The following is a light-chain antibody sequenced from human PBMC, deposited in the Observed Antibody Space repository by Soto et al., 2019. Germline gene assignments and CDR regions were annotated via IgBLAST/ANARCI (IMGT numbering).Light chain of an antibody. CDR3: SSYISSSTPYV. J-gene: IGLJ1*01. CDR1: GSDVGGYNF. CDR2: EVI. Sequence: QSALTQPASVSGSPGHSITISCPGTGSDVGGYNFVSWYQQHPGKAPKLMIYEVINRPSGVSNRFSGSKSGNTASLTISGLQAEDEADYYCSSYISSSTPYVFGTGTKLTVL. V-gene: IGLV2-14*01.